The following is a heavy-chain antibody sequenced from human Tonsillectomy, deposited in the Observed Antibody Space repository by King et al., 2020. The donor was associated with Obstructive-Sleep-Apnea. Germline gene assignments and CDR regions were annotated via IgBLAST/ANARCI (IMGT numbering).Heavy chain of an antibody. J-gene: IGHJ4*02. D-gene: IGHD2-2*01. Sequence: VQLVESGGGLIQPGGSLRLSCAASGFTLSNHNMSWVRQAPGKGLEWISYISRSGSATFYADSVEGRFTISRDNAKNSLYLQMNALSAEDTAVYYCAREGSTSRHFDYWGRGTLVTVSS. CDR3: AREGSTSRHFDY. V-gene: IGHV3-48*01. CDR2: ISRSGSAT. CDR1: GFTLSNHN.